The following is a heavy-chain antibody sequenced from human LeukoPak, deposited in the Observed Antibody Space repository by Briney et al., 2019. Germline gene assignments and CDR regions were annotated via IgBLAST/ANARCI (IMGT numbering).Heavy chain of an antibody. CDR1: GFAFNSYS. CDR2: ITTSSTYM. Sequence: KPGGSLRLSCAASGFAFNSYSMNWVRQAPGKGPEWVASITTSSTYMHYADSVKGRFTISRDNAKNSLYLQMNSLRADDTAVYFCARHRYYFDYWGQGTLVTVSS. J-gene: IGHJ4*02. CDR3: ARHRYYFDY. V-gene: IGHV3-21*01.